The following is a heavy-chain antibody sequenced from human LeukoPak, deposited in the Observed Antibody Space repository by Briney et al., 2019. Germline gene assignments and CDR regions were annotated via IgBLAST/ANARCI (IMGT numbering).Heavy chain of an antibody. CDR3: ARGSWGIAAAGLSKFPTVGYYYHGMDV. CDR2: MNPNSGNT. V-gene: IGHV1-8*01. D-gene: IGHD6-13*01. CDR1: GYTFTSYD. Sequence: ASVKVSCKASGYTFTSYDINWVRQATGQGLEWMGWMNPNSGNTGYAQKFQGRVTMTRNTSISTAYMELSSLRSEDTAVYYCARGSWGIAAAGLSKFPTVGYYYHGMDVWGQGTTVTVSS. J-gene: IGHJ6*02.